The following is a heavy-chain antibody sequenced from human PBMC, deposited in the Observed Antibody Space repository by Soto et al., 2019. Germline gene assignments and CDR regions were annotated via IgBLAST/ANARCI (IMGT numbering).Heavy chain of an antibody. V-gene: IGHV4-59*13. Sequence: QVQLQESGPGLVKPSETLSLTCTVSGGSISSYYWSWIRQPPGKGLEWIGYIYYSGSTNYNPSLRSRVTISVDTSKNQFSLKLSSVTAADTAVYYCARAFGYCSSTSCSRDYYDGMDVWGQGTTVTVSS. CDR1: GGSISSYY. D-gene: IGHD2-2*01. CDR3: ARAFGYCSSTSCSRDYYDGMDV. CDR2: IYYSGST. J-gene: IGHJ6*02.